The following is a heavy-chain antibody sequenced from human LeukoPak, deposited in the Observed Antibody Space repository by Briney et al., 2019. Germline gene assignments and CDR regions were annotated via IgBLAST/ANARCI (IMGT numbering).Heavy chain of an antibody. D-gene: IGHD2-2*01. CDR2: FDPEDGET. J-gene: IGHJ5*02. Sequence: GASVKLSCKVSGYTLTELSMHWVRQAPGKGLEWMGGFDPEDGETIYAQKFQGRVTMTEDTSTDTAYMELSSLRSEDTAVYYCATNRIVVVPAAMWGGWFDPWGQGTLVTVSS. CDR1: GYTLTELS. V-gene: IGHV1-24*01. CDR3: ATNRIVVVPAAMWGGWFDP.